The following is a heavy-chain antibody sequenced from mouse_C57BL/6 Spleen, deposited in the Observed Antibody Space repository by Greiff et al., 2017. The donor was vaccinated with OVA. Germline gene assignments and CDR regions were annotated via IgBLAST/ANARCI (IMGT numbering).Heavy chain of an antibody. Sequence: EVQRVESVAELVRPGASVKLSCTASGFNIKNTYMHWVKQRPEQGLEWIGRIDPANGNTKYAPKFQGKATITADTSSNTAYLQLSSLTSEDTAIYYCARTTVVARYFDVWGTGTTVTVSS. D-gene: IGHD1-1*01. CDR3: ARTTVVARYFDV. CDR1: GFNIKNTY. V-gene: IGHV14-3*01. CDR2: IDPANGNT. J-gene: IGHJ1*03.